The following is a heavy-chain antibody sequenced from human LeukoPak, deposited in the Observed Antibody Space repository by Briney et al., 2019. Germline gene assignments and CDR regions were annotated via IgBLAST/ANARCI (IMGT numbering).Heavy chain of an antibody. CDR3: ARVWGPGYYYDSSGFYYFDY. D-gene: IGHD3-22*01. V-gene: IGHV3-30-3*01. Sequence: PGGSLRLSCAASGFTFSSYAMHWVRQAPGKGLEWVALISYDGSNKYYADSVKGRFTISRDNSKNTLYLQMNSLRAEDTAVYYCARVWGPGYYYDSSGFYYFDYWGQGTLVTVSS. CDR1: GFTFSSYA. CDR2: ISYDGSNK. J-gene: IGHJ4*02.